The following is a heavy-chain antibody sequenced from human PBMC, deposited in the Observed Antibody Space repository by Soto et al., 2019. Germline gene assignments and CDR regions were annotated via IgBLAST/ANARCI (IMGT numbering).Heavy chain of an antibody. J-gene: IGHJ4*02. Sequence: QVQLQESGPGLVKPSQTLSLTCIVSDGSISSAGYYWSWIRQHPGKGLEWIGYIYYSGSTYYNPSLKSRVTISADTSKNQFSLKLNSVTAADTAVYYCAREDFGDYIFDYWGQGTLVTVSS. CDR3: AREDFGDYIFDY. CDR2: IYYSGST. CDR1: DGSISSAGYY. V-gene: IGHV4-31*03. D-gene: IGHD4-17*01.